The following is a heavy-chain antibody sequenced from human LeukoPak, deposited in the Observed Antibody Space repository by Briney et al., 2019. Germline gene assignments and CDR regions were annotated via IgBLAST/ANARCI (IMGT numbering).Heavy chain of an antibody. Sequence: PGGSLRLSCAASGFTFSSYGMHWVRQAPGKGLEWVAFIRYDGSNKYYADSVKGRFTISRDNSKNTLYPQMNSLRAEDTAVYYCAKDRYYYDSSGYHDYWGQGTLVTVSS. V-gene: IGHV3-30*02. D-gene: IGHD3-22*01. CDR1: GFTFSSYG. CDR2: IRYDGSNK. CDR3: AKDRYYYDSSGYHDY. J-gene: IGHJ4*02.